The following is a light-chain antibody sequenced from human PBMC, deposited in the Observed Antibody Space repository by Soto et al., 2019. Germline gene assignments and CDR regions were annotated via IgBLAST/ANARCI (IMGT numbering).Light chain of an antibody. J-gene: IGLJ2*01. CDR3: AAWDDSLNML. V-gene: IGLV1-44*01. CDR2: SNN. Sequence: QSVLTQPPSASGTPGQRVTVSCSGSTSDIGTNAVNWFQHLPGTAPKLLIYSNNQRPSGVPDRFSASKSGSSASLAISGLRSEDEADYYCAAWDDSLNMLFGGGTKLTVL. CDR1: TSDIGTNA.